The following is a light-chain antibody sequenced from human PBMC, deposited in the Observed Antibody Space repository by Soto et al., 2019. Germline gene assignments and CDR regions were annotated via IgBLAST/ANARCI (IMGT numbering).Light chain of an antibody. CDR1: QTISSW. J-gene: IGKJ1*01. CDR3: QQYNSYSPT. Sequence: DIQMTQSPSTLSGSVGDRVTITCRASQTISSWLAWYQQKPGKAPKLLIYDASGLESGVPSRFSGSGSGTEFTLTISSLQPDDFATYYCQQYNSYSPTFGQGTKVDIK. V-gene: IGKV1-5*01. CDR2: DAS.